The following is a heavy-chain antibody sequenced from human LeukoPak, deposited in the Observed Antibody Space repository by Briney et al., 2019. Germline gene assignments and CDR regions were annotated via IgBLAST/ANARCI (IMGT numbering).Heavy chain of an antibody. CDR3: ARDQGLTAPPPYGLDV. J-gene: IGHJ6*02. CDR2: IIPVLNIT. D-gene: IGHD5-18*01. V-gene: IGHV1-69*04. Sequence: ASVKVSCKTSGGTFSTSAITWVRQAPGQGLEWMGRIIPVLNITTYAQRFQGRVTITADTSTSTVYMELSSLRSEETAVYYCARDQGLTAPPPYGLDVWGQGTTVIVSS. CDR1: GGTFSTSA.